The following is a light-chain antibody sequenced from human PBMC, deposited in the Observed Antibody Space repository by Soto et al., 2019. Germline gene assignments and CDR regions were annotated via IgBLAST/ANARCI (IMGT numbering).Light chain of an antibody. V-gene: IGLV1-47*01. CDR3: AAWDDSLSGTYV. Sequence: SVLTQPPSAYGTPGQRVTICCSGSSSNIGSNYVYWYQQLPGTAPKLLIYRNNQRPSGVPDRFSGSKSGPSASLAISGLRSEDEADYYCAAWDDSLSGTYVFGTETKVTVL. J-gene: IGLJ1*01. CDR2: RNN. CDR1: SSNIGSNY.